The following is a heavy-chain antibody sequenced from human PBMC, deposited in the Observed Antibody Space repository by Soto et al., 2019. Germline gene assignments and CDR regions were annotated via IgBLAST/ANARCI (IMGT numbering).Heavy chain of an antibody. CDR1: GSSLSISGVG. V-gene: IGHV2-5*01. Sequence: SGPTLVNPTETRTLTCTLSGSSLSISGVGLGWVRQTPGKALEWLALIYWNDDKHYSPSLQSRLTITKDTSKNLAVLIMTNMNPADTATYYCARGVATLPVFAFDVWGQGTVVTVSS. J-gene: IGHJ3*01. CDR3: ARGVATLPVFAFDV. CDR2: IYWNDDK. D-gene: IGHD5-12*01.